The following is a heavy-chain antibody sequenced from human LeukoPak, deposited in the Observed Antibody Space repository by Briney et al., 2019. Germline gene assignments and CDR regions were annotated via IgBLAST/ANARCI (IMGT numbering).Heavy chain of an antibody. CDR1: EFTFSDYY. V-gene: IGHV3-11*04. CDR2: ISSSASAI. CDR3: ARGRGITIFGIPYSFDY. D-gene: IGHD3-3*01. Sequence: GGSLRLSCAASEFTFSDYYMSWIRQAPGKGLEWVSYISSSASAIYYADSVKGRFTISRDDAKNSLYLQMNSLRAEDTALYYCARGRGITIFGIPYSFDYWGQGTLVTVSS. J-gene: IGHJ4*02.